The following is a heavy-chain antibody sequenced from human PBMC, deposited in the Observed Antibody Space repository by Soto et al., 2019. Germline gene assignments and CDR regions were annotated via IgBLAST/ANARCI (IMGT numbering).Heavy chain of an antibody. J-gene: IGHJ4*02. CDR2: ISDSGST. Sequence: EVQLLESGGGLVQPGGSLRLSCTASGFTFSTYAMSWVRQAPGKGLEWVSTISDSGSTYYADSVKGRFTISRDNAKNTHYLEMKSLRAEDTAVYYCAKDKGGRYCSRTSCLYSFDYWGQGTLVTVSS. V-gene: IGHV3-23*01. D-gene: IGHD2-2*01. CDR3: AKDKGGRYCSRTSCLYSFDY. CDR1: GFTFSTYA.